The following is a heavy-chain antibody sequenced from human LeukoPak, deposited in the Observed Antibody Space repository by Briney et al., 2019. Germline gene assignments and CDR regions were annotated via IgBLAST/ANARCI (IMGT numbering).Heavy chain of an antibody. CDR3: ARGSTPSYCYDSSGHFDY. J-gene: IGHJ4*02. Sequence: ASVKVSCKASGYTLTGYYMHWVRQAPGQGLEWMGWINPNSGGTNYAQKFQGRVTMTRDTSISTAYMELSSLRSEDTAVYYCARGSTPSYCYDSSGHFDYWGQGTLVTVSS. CDR2: INPNSGGT. D-gene: IGHD3-22*01. CDR1: GYTLTGYY. V-gene: IGHV1-2*02.